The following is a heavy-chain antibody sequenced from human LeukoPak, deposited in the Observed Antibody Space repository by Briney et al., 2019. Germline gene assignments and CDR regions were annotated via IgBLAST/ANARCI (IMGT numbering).Heavy chain of an antibody. Sequence: SETLSLTCAVYGGSFSAYYWSWIRQPPGKGLEWIGEINHSGSTNYNPSLKSRVTISVDTSKNQFSLKLSSVTAAGTAVYYCARVGSSGWHPGFDYWGQGTLVTVSS. J-gene: IGHJ4*02. CDR2: INHSGST. D-gene: IGHD6-19*01. CDR3: ARVGSSGWHPGFDY. CDR1: GGSFSAYY. V-gene: IGHV4-34*01.